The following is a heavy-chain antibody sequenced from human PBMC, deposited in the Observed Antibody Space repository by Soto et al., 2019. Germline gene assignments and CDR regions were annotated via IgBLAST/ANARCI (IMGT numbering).Heavy chain of an antibody. V-gene: IGHV3-7*01. J-gene: IGHJ4*02. D-gene: IGHD2-15*01. CDR2: IKQDGSEK. CDR3: ARDWGDVVVVAATPYFDY. Sequence: PGGSLRLSCAASGFTFRSYWISWVRQAPGKGLEWVANIKQDGSEKYYVDSVKGRFTISRDNAKNSLYLQMNSLRAEDTAVYYCARDWGDVVVVAATPYFDYWGQGTLVTVSS. CDR1: GFTFRSYW.